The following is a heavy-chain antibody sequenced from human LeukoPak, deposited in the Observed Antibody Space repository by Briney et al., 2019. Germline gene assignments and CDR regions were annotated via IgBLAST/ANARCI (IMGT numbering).Heavy chain of an antibody. CDR2: IYYSGST. J-gene: IGHJ6*03. CDR3: ARSSEGRYYYDSSGFSYYYYYMDV. CDR1: GGSISSSSYY. D-gene: IGHD3-22*01. Sequence: PSETLSLTCTVSGGSISSSSYYWGWLRQPPGKGLEWIGSIYYSGSTYYNPSLKSRVTISVDTPKNQFSLKLSSVTAADTAVYYCARSSEGRYYYDSSGFSYYYYYMDVWGKGTTVTISS. V-gene: IGHV4-39*07.